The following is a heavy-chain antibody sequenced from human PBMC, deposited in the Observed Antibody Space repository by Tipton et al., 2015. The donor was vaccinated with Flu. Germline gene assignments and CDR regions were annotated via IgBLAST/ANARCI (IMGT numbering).Heavy chain of an antibody. J-gene: IGHJ6*02. Sequence: SLRLSCAASGFIFTSYGMHWVRQAPGKGLEWVAVIWYDGSNKYYGDSVTGRFTISRDNSKNTLYLQMNSLKVEDTAVYYCARDKFDFWNGYPHTHYALGAWGHGTTVTVSS. CDR3: ARDKFDFWNGYPHTHYALGA. V-gene: IGHV3-33*01. CDR1: GFIFTSYG. D-gene: IGHD3-3*01. CDR2: IWYDGSNK.